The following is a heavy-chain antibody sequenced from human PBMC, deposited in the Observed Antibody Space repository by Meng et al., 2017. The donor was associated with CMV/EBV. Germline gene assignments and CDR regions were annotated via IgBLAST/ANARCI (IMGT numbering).Heavy chain of an antibody. J-gene: IGHJ6*02. Sequence: SETLSLTCTVSGGSISSYYWSWIRQPPGKGLEWIGYIYYSGSINYNPSLKSRVTISVDTSKNQFSLKLSSVTAADTAVYYCARVDIVVVGGYGMDVWGQGTTVTVSS. D-gene: IGHD2-2*01. CDR2: IYYSGSI. CDR1: GGSISSYY. CDR3: ARVDIVVVGGYGMDV. V-gene: IGHV4-59*01.